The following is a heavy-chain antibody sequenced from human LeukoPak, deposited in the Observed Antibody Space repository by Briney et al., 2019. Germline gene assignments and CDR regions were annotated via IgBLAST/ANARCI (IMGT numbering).Heavy chain of an antibody. J-gene: IGHJ3*02. CDR1: GFTFSSYA. D-gene: IGHD2-8*01. CDR2: ISGSGGST. Sequence: GRSLRLSCAASGFTFSSYAMSWVRQAPGKGLEWVSAISGSGGSTYYADSVKGRFTISRDNSKNTLYLQMNSLRAEDTAVYYCAKARAMVYASLVAFDIWGQGTMVTVSS. V-gene: IGHV3-23*01. CDR3: AKARAMVYASLVAFDI.